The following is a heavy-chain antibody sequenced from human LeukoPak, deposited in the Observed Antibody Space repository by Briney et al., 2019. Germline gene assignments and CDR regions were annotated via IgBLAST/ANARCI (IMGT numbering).Heavy chain of an antibody. D-gene: IGHD4-17*01. CDR3: ARATVTTQVWFDP. CDR2: IYHTGSA. CDR1: GYSISSGYY. Sequence: SETLSLTCTVSGYSISSGYYWGWIRQPPGKGLEWIGNIYHTGSAYYNPSLKSRVTISVDTSKNQFSLKLSSVTAADTAVYYCARATVTTQVWFDPWGQGTLVTVSS. J-gene: IGHJ5*02. V-gene: IGHV4-38-2*02.